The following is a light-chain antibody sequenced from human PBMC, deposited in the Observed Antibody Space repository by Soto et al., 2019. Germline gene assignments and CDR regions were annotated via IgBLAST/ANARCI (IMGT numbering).Light chain of an antibody. CDR1: QSVSSN. Sequence: EIVMTQSPATLSVSPGERATLSCRASQSVSSNLAWYHQKPGQAPRLLIYGASTRATGIPARFSGSGSGAEFTLTISSRKAEDVAVYYCHHCNGCPPSTFGQGTKVVIK. CDR2: GAS. J-gene: IGKJ1*01. V-gene: IGKV3-15*01. CDR3: HHCNGCPPST.